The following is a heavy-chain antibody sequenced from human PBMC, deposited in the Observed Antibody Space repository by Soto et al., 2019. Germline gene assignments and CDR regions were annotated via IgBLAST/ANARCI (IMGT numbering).Heavy chain of an antibody. CDR3: ARDQRAAAGP. D-gene: IGHD6-13*01. Sequence: GGSLRLSCSASGFTFSNSIIHWVRQAPGKGLEWVAVISYDGDIKYNVDSVKGRFTISRDDSNYTVYLQMNNLRAEDTAVYYCARDQRAAAGPWGQGTLVTVSS. J-gene: IGHJ4*02. CDR2: ISYDGDIK. CDR1: GFTFSNSI. V-gene: IGHV3-30-3*01.